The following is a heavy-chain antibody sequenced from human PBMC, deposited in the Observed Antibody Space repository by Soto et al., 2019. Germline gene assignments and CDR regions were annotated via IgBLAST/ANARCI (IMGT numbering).Heavy chain of an antibody. V-gene: IGHV3-64*01. D-gene: IGHD6-13*01. CDR3: ARRGYGSRWPNVYMDV. Sequence: EAQLVESGGGLVQPGGSLRLSCAASGFTFNNYEMHWVRQAPGKGLEYVSGISNNGAHTDYAKSVKGRFTISRDNSENTLYPRMGSLRAEDMALYYCARRGYGSRWPNVYMDVWGKGTTVTVSS. J-gene: IGHJ6*03. CDR1: GFTFNNYE. CDR2: ISNNGAHT.